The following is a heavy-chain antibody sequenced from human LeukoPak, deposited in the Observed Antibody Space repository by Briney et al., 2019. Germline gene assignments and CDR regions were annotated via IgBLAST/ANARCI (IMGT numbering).Heavy chain of an antibody. V-gene: IGHV3-23*01. CDR1: FTXXXYT. J-gene: IGHJ4*02. Sequence: FTXXXYTMNWVRQAPGKWVEWVSAISGSGGSTYYAASVKARFTISRDNSKTTLFLQMNSLRAEDTAVYYCAKPARTDYADYWGQGTLVTVSS. D-gene: IGHD1-14*01. CDR3: AKPARTDYADY. CDR2: ISGSGGST.